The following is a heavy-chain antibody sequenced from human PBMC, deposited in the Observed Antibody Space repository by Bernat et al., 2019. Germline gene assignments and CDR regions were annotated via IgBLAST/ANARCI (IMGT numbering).Heavy chain of an antibody. CDR1: GFTFSSYA. Sequence: QVQLVESGGGVVQPGRSLRLSCAASGFTFSSYAMHWVRQAPGKGLEWVAVISYDGSNKYYADSGKGRFTISRDNSKNTLYLQMNSLRAEDTAVYYCARDGYCSSTSCYPSLYYYYYMDVWGKGTTVTVSS. V-gene: IGHV3-30*01. D-gene: IGHD2-2*03. CDR2: ISYDGSNK. J-gene: IGHJ6*03. CDR3: ARDGYCSSTSCYPSLYYYYYMDV.